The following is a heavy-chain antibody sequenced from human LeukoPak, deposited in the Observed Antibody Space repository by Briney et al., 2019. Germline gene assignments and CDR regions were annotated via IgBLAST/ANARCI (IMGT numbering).Heavy chain of an antibody. CDR3: ARANWGLGNDY. Sequence: ASVKVSCKASGYIFTAYYMHWVRQAPGQGLEWMGWINANSGGINYAQKFQGRVTMTRDTSISTAYMELSRLRSDDTAVYYCARANWGLGNDYWGQGTLVTVSS. D-gene: IGHD7-27*01. CDR1: GYIFTAYY. V-gene: IGHV1-2*02. CDR2: INANSGGI. J-gene: IGHJ4*02.